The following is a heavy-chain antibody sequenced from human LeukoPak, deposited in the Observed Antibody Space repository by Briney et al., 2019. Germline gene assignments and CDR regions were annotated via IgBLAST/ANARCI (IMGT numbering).Heavy chain of an antibody. J-gene: IGHJ4*02. CDR1: GGSFSGYY. Sequence: SETLSLTCAVYGGSFSGYYWSWIRQPPGKGLEWIGEINHSGSTNYNPSLKSRVTISVDTSKNQFSLKLSSVTAVDTAVYYCASSNWNDVAYWGQGTLVTVSS. V-gene: IGHV4-34*01. CDR3: ASSNWNDVAY. CDR2: INHSGST. D-gene: IGHD1-1*01.